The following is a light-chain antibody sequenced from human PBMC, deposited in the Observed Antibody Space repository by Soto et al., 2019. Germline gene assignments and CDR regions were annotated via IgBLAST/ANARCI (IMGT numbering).Light chain of an antibody. CDR1: SSDVGGYNY. J-gene: IGLJ2*01. CDR2: EVS. V-gene: IGLV2-14*01. CDR3: TSYTSSSTLSVV. Sequence: QAVVTQPASVSGSPGQSITISCTGTSSDVGGYNYVSWYQQHPGKAPKLMIYEVSNRPSGVSNRFSGSKSGNTASLTISGLQAEDEADYYCTSYTSSSTLSVVFGGGTQLTVL.